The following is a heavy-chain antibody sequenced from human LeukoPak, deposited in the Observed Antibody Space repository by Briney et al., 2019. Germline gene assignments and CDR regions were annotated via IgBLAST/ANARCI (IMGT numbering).Heavy chain of an antibody. CDR3: AKVGSGWTPFDY. CDR1: GFTFDDYA. D-gene: IGHD6-19*01. CDR2: ISGSGGST. V-gene: IGHV3-23*01. J-gene: IGHJ4*02. Sequence: PGRSLRLSCAASGFTFDDYAMHWVRQAPGKGLEWVSAISGSGGSTYYADSVKGRFTISRDNSKNTLYLQMNRLRAEDTAVYYCAKVGSGWTPFDYWGQGTLVTVSS.